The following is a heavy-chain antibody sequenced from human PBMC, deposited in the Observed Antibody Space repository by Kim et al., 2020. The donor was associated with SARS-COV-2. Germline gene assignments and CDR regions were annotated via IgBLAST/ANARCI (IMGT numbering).Heavy chain of an antibody. D-gene: IGHD1-26*01. V-gene: IGHV1-2*02. Sequence: YAQKLQGRVTMTRDTSISTAYMELSRLRSDDTAVYYCARSFFSATAAFDYWGQGTLVTVSS. CDR3: ARSFFSATAAFDY. J-gene: IGHJ4*02.